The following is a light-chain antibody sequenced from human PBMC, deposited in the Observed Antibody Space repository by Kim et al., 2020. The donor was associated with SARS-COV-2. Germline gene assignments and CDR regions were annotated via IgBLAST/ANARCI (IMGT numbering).Light chain of an antibody. Sequence: ASVKLTCTLSSGHSSYAIAWHQQQPEKGPRYLMKVNSDGSYRKGDGIPDRFSGSSSGTERYLTISSLQSEDEAAYYCQTWGTGNWMFGGGTKLTVL. CDR3: QTWGTGNWM. CDR1: SGHSSYA. CDR2: VNSDGSY. V-gene: IGLV4-69*01. J-gene: IGLJ3*02.